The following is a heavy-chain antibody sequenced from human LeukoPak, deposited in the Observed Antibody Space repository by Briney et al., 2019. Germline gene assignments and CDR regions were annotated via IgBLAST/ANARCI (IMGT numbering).Heavy chain of an antibody. CDR1: GYTFTSYA. J-gene: IGHJ4*02. V-gene: IGHV7-4-1*02. CDR3: ARDPDPQPQNYGGNPFFDY. Sequence: ASVKVSCKASGYTFTSYAMNWVRQAPGQGLEWMGWINTNTGNPTYAQGFTGRFVFSLDTSVSTAYLQISSLKAEDTAVYYCARDPDPQPQNYGGNPFFDYWGQGTLVTVSS. D-gene: IGHD4-23*01. CDR2: INTNTGNP.